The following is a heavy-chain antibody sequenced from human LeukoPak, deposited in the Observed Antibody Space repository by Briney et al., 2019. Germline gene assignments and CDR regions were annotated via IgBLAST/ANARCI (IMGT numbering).Heavy chain of an antibody. D-gene: IGHD6-19*01. CDR2: IGTAGDT. CDR3: ARGDASSGSVDY. CDR1: GFTFSSYD. Sequence: PGGSLRLSCAAPGFTFSSYDMHWVRQATGKGLEWVSAIGTAGDTYYPGSVKGRFTISRENAKNSLYLQMNSLRAEDTAVYYCARGDASSGSVDYWGQGTLVTVSS. J-gene: IGHJ4*02. V-gene: IGHV3-13*01.